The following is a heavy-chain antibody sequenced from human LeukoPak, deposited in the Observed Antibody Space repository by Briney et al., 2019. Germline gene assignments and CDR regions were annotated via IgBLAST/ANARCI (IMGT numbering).Heavy chain of an antibody. D-gene: IGHD3-22*01. V-gene: IGHV4-34*01. CDR3: ARGSPSSYYYDSSGYYFGY. CDR1: GGSFSGYY. Sequence: SETLSLTCAVYGGSFSGYYWSWIRQPPGKGLEWIGEINHSGSSNYNPSLKSRVTISVDTSKNQFSLKLSSVTAADTAVYYCARGSPSSYYYDSSGYYFGYWGQGTLVTVSS. J-gene: IGHJ4*02. CDR2: INHSGSS.